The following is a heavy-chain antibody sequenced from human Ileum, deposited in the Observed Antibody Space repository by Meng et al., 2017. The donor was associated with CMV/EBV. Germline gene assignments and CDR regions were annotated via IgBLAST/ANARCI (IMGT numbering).Heavy chain of an antibody. CDR3: ATGAYSAY. CDR2: INPNTGDT. J-gene: IGHJ4*02. D-gene: IGHD4-23*01. Sequence: QVHLVQSWAEVKKPGAQGKVSCKTSGSGYSFTGYYFHGVRQAPGQGLEWMGWINPNTGDTDYIQNFQGRVTMTRDTSISTVYMELNYLRSDDTALYYCATGAYSAYWGQGTLVTVSS. V-gene: IGHV1-2*02. CDR1: GSGYSFTGYY.